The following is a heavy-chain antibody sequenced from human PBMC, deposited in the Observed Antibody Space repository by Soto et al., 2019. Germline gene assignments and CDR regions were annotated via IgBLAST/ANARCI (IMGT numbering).Heavy chain of an antibody. J-gene: IGHJ1*01. CDR1: GFSFSSHG. CDR3: AKDPLYDSSDYFEYFHH. V-gene: IGHV3-30*18. D-gene: IGHD3-22*01. Sequence: QVQLVESGGGVVQPGSSLRLSCAASGFSFSSHGMHWVRQAPGKGLEWVAVISYDGSIKFYADSVKGRITVSRDKSKNTLFLEKNSLRVEDTSVYYCAKDPLYDSSDYFEYFHHWGQGTVVTVSA. CDR2: ISYDGSIK.